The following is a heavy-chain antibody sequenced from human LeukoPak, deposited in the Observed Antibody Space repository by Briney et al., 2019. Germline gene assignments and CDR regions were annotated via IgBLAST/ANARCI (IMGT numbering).Heavy chain of an antibody. D-gene: IGHD1-26*01. V-gene: IGHV5-51*01. Sequence: GESLKISCKGSGYSFTSYWIGWVRQMPGKGLEWMGIIYPGDSHTRYSPSFQGQVTFSADKSISTTYLQWDSLKASDTAMYNCARQRSIVGATGLDYWGQGTLVTVSS. J-gene: IGHJ4*02. CDR1: GYSFTSYW. CDR3: ARQRSIVGATGLDY. CDR2: IYPGDSHT.